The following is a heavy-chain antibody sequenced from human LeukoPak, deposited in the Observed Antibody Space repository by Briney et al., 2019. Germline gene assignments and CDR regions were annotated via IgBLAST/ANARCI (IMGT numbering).Heavy chain of an antibody. CDR2: ISYDGSNK. D-gene: IGHD2-2*02. V-gene: IGHV3-30-3*01. J-gene: IGHJ4*02. CDR1: GFTFSSYA. CDR3: AKILVVVPAAIPTGHFDY. Sequence: GGSLRLSCAASGFTFSSYAMHWVRQAPGKGLEWVAVISYDGSNKYYADSVKGRFTISRDNSKNTLYLQMNSLRAEDTAVYYCAKILVVVPAAIPTGHFDYWGQGTLVTVSS.